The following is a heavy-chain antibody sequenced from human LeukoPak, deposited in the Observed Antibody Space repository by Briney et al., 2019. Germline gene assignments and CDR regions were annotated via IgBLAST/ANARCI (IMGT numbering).Heavy chain of an antibody. D-gene: IGHD6-13*01. Sequence: GGSLRLSCAASGFTVSSNYMSWVRQAPGKGLEWVSVIYSGGSTYYADSVKGRFTISRDNSKNTLYLQMNSLRAEDTAVYYCASYRGSWGHYYYGMDVWGQGTTVTVS. V-gene: IGHV3-53*01. CDR2: IYSGGST. CDR1: GFTVSSNY. J-gene: IGHJ6*02. CDR3: ASYRGSWGHYYYGMDV.